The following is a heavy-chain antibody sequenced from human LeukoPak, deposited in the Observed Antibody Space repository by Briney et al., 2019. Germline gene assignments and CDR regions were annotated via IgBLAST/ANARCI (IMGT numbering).Heavy chain of an antibody. D-gene: IGHD4-23*01. CDR1: GGSISSSNW. Sequence: SETLSLTCAGSGGSISSSNWWSWVRQPPGKGLEWIGEIYHSGSTNYNPSLKSRVTISVDKSKNQFSLKLSSVTAADTAVYYCARHILGYTEVVTFDSWGQGTLVTVSS. J-gene: IGHJ4*02. V-gene: IGHV4-4*02. CDR2: IYHSGST. CDR3: ARHILGYTEVVTFDS.